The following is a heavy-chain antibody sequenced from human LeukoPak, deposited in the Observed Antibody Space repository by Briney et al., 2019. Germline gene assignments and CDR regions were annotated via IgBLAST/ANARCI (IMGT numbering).Heavy chain of an antibody. CDR1: GFTFSSYW. V-gene: IGHV3-7*01. Sequence: PGGSLRLSCAASGFTFSSYWMSWVRQAPGKGLEWVANIKQDGSEKYYVDSVKGRFTISRDNAKNSLYLQMNSLRAEDTAVYYCARVSSSGWYNRESRYFDLWGRGTLVTVSS. CDR3: ARVSSSGWYNRESRYFDL. CDR2: IKQDGSEK. D-gene: IGHD6-19*01. J-gene: IGHJ2*01.